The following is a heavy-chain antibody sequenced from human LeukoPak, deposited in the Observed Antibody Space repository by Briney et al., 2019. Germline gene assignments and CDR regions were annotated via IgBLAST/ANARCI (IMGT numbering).Heavy chain of an antibody. D-gene: IGHD2-15*01. J-gene: IGHJ6*02. Sequence: SETLSLTCAVYGGSFSGYYWSWIRQPPGKGLEWIGEINHSGSTNYNPSLKSRVTISVDTSKNQFSLKLSSVTAADTAVYYCALGLRWLLPGWYYGMDVWGQGTTVTVSS. CDR1: GGSFSGYY. CDR3: ALGLRWLLPGWYYGMDV. V-gene: IGHV4-34*01. CDR2: INHSGST.